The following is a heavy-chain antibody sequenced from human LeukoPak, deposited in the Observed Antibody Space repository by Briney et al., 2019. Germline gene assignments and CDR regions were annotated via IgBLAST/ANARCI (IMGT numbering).Heavy chain of an antibody. CDR1: GFTVSSNY. D-gene: IGHD3-3*01. CDR3: ARVDGYDFFFDY. CDR2: IHGNGNT. V-gene: IGHV3-66*01. Sequence: GGSLRLSCAASGFTVSSNYMSWVRQAPGKGLEWVSVIHGNGNTYYADSVKGRFTISRDNSKNTLYLQMNSLRAEDTAVYYCARVDGYDFFFDYWGRGTLVTVSS. J-gene: IGHJ4*02.